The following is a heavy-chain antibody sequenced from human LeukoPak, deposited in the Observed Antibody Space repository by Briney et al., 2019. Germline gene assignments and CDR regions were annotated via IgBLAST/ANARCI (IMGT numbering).Heavy chain of an antibody. CDR3: ARVLGSSGYDAFDI. CDR1: GYNLTTYA. Sequence: ASVKVSCKASGYNLTTYAVNWVRQAPGQGLEWMGWVSAYHGTTNYARTVQGRVTMTTDTSTSTAFLELRSLRSDDTAVYYCARVLGSSGYDAFDIWGQGTMVTVSS. D-gene: IGHD6-19*01. J-gene: IGHJ3*02. CDR2: VSAYHGTT. V-gene: IGHV1-18*01.